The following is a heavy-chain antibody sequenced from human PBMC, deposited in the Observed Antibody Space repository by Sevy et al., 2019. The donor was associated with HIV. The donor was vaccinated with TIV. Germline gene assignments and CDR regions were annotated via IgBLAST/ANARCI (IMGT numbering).Heavy chain of an antibody. CDR3: ARAPPVVVVPGAPSWFDP. V-gene: IGHV4-34*01. Sequence: SETLSLTCAVYGGSFSGYYWNWIRQTPGMGLEWIGEINHSGSTNYNPSLKSRVTISVDTSKNQFSLRLNSVTAADTAVYYCARAPPVVVVPGAPSWFDPWGQRTLVTVSS. D-gene: IGHD2-2*01. CDR1: GGSFSGYY. CDR2: INHSGST. J-gene: IGHJ5*02.